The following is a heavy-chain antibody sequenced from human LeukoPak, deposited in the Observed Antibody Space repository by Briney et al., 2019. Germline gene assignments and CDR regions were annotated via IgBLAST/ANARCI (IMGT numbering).Heavy chain of an antibody. V-gene: IGHV3-7*02. CDR3: VGLGENY. D-gene: IGHD3-10*01. Sequence: GGSLRLSCAASGFTSRRYWMSWARQASGKGLEWLANIKQDGSEKYYVDSVKGRFTISRDNAKNSLYLQMNSLRAEDTAVYYCVGLGENYWGQGDLVTVSS. CDR1: GFTSRRYW. CDR2: IKQDGSEK. J-gene: IGHJ4*02.